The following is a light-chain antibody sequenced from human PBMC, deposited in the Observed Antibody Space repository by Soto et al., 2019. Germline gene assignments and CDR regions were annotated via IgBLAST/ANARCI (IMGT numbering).Light chain of an antibody. V-gene: IGKV3-11*01. CDR2: DAS. Sequence: EIVLTQSPDSLSLSPGETATLSCRASQSISDYVAWYQQKPGRAPRLLIYDASNRATGVPGRFSGSGSGTDFSLTISSLEPEDFAVYYCQQRSDWPSAFGGGTKVEIK. CDR1: QSISDY. J-gene: IGKJ4*01. CDR3: QQRSDWPSA.